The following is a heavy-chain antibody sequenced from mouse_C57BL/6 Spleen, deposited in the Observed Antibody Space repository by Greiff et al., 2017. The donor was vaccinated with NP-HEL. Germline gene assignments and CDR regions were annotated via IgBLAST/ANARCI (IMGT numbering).Heavy chain of an antibody. D-gene: IGHD2-4*01. Sequence: VQLQQSGPGLVQPSQSLSITCTVSGFSLTSYGVHWVRQSPGKGLEWLGVIWRGGSTDYNAAFMSRLSITKDNSKSQVFFKMNSLQADDTAIYYCAKMGGDYDEGYAMDYWGQGTSVTVSS. J-gene: IGHJ4*01. CDR1: GFSLTSYG. V-gene: IGHV2-5*01. CDR3: AKMGGDYDEGYAMDY. CDR2: IWRGGST.